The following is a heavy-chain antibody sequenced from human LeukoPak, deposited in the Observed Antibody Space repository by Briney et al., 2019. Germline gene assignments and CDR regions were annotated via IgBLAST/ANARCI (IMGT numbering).Heavy chain of an antibody. D-gene: IGHD2-2*01. Sequence: PGRPLRLSCTAFEFTFGDNAMMWFRQSPGKGLEWVSLSRSRAHGGTTDYAASVMGRFTMSRDDSKNSAYLQMNSLETEDTAVYYCSRVERSSLGNYYYYMAVWGKGTSVTVSS. J-gene: IGHJ6*03. V-gene: IGHV3-49*03. CDR3: SRVERSSLGNYYYYMAV. CDR2: SRSRAHGGTT. CDR1: EFTFGDNA.